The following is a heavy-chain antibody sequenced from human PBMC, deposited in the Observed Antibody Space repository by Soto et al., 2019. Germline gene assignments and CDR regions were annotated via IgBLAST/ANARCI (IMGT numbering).Heavy chain of an antibody. V-gene: IGHV3-23*01. CDR1: GFTFRKYV. J-gene: IGHJ4*02. D-gene: IGHD3-10*01. CDR3: AKDMDSGGPSPFDS. Sequence: HPGGSLRLSCAASGFTFRKYVMSWVRQAPGKGLEWVSAISGDGRKTAYADSAKGRFTTSRDNSENTLYLQMNNLRAGDTAVYYCAKDMDSGGPSPFDSWGQGTQVTVSS. CDR2: ISGDGRKT.